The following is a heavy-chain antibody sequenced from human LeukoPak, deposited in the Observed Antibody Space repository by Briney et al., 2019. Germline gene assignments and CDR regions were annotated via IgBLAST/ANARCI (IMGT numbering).Heavy chain of an antibody. CDR1: GYTFTGYY. CDR3: ARDRQAGAYYDFWSGYPKEFDY. CDR2: INTNTGNP. Sequence: ASVKVFCKASGYTFTGYYMHWVRQAPGQGVEWMGWINTNTGNPTYAQGFTGRFVFSLDTSVSTAYLQISSLKAEDTAVYYCARDRQAGAYYDFWSGYPKEFDYWGQGTLVTVSS. J-gene: IGHJ4*02. D-gene: IGHD3-3*01. V-gene: IGHV7-4-1*02.